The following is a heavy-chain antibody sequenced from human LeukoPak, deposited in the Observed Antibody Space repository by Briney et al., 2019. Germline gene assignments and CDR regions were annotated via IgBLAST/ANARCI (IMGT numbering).Heavy chain of an antibody. J-gene: IGHJ4*02. V-gene: IGHV4-59*01. CDR3: ARARGAHYYDSSGYYGLYYFDY. Sequence: SETLSLTCTVSGGSISSYYWSWIRQPPGKGLEWIGYIYYSGSTNYNPSLKSRVTISVDTSKNQFSLRLSSVTAADTAVYYCARARGAHYYDSSGYYGLYYFDYWGQGTLVTVSS. CDR2: IYYSGST. CDR1: GGSISSYY. D-gene: IGHD3-22*01.